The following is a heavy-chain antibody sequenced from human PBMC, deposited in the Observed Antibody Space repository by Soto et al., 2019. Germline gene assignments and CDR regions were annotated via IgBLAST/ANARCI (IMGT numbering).Heavy chain of an antibody. J-gene: IGHJ6*03. Sequence: ASVKVSCKASGYTFTSYAMDWVRQAPGQRLEWMGWINAGNGNTKYSQKFQGRVTITRDTSASTAYMELSSLRSEDTAVYYCARGRRERGSGSYYPNYYYYHYMDVWGKGTTVTVSS. V-gene: IGHV1-3*01. D-gene: IGHD3-10*01. CDR1: GYTFTSYA. CDR3: ARGRRERGSGSYYPNYYYYHYMDV. CDR2: INAGNGNT.